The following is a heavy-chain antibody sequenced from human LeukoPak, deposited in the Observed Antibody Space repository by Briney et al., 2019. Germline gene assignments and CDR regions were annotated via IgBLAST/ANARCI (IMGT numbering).Heavy chain of an antibody. J-gene: IGHJ6*03. D-gene: IGHD6-6*01. CDR3: AKTGSSSPPPYSTAV. CDR1: GFTFSSYA. V-gene: IGHV3-23*01. CDR2: ISGSGGST. Sequence: GGSLRLSCAASGFTFSSYAMSWVRQAPGKGLEWVSAISGSGGSTYYADSVKGRFTISRDNSKNPLYLQMNSLRAEDTAVYYCAKTGSSSPPPYSTAVWGKGTTVTVSS.